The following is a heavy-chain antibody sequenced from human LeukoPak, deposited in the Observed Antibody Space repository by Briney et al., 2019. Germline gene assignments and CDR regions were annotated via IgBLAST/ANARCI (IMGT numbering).Heavy chain of an antibody. CDR2: ISGSGGST. D-gene: IGHD3-3*01. CDR3: ARQSGPQDY. J-gene: IGHJ4*02. V-gene: IGHV3-23*01. Sequence: GGSLRLSCAASGFTVSSNYMSWVRQAPGKGLEWVSAISGSGGSTYYADSVKGRFTISRDNSKNSLYLQMNSLKASDTAMYYCARQSGPQDYWGQGTLVTVSS. CDR1: GFTVSSNY.